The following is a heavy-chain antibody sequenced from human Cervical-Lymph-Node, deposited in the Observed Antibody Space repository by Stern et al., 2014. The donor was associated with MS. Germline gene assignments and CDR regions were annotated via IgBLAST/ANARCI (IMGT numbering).Heavy chain of an antibody. CDR1: GYTFTNSY. Sequence: QDQLVQSGAEVKKPGASVKGSCKASGYTFTNSYMHWVRQAPGQGLEWMGIINPSGGSTSNAQKFQGRVTMNRDTSTSTVHMELSSLRSEDTAVYYCAREVAGHRLGMMDVWGQGTTVTVSS. CDR3: AREVAGHRLGMMDV. CDR2: INPSGGST. V-gene: IGHV1-46*01. D-gene: IGHD6-19*01. J-gene: IGHJ6*02.